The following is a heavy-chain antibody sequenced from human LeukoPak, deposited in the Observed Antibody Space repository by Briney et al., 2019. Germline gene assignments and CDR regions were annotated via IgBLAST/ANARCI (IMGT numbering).Heavy chain of an antibody. CDR1: GYSISSGYY. CDR3: ARGQGSSWYYYYYYMDV. Sequence: SETLSLTCTVSGYSISSGYYWSWIRQPPGKGLEWIGEINHSGSTNYNPSLKSRVTISVDTSKNQFSLKLSSVTAADTAVYYCARGQGSSWYYYYYYMDVWGKGTTVTVSS. D-gene: IGHD6-13*01. CDR2: INHSGST. J-gene: IGHJ6*03. V-gene: IGHV4-38-2*02.